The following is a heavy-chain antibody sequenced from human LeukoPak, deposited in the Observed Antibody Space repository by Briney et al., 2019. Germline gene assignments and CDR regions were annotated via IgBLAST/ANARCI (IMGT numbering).Heavy chain of an antibody. CDR1: GFTFSNYG. J-gene: IGHJ4*02. CDR2: IRYDGSDK. Sequence: AGGSLRLSCAASGFTFSNYGIHWVRQAPGKGLEWVAFIRYDGSDKYYAEFVKGRFTISRDSSKNTVYLQMNSLRAEDTALYYCAKDDYLDYWGQGTLVTVSS. CDR3: AKDDYLDY. V-gene: IGHV3-30*02.